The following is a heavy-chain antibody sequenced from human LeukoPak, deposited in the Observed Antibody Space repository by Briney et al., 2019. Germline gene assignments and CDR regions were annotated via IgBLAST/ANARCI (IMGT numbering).Heavy chain of an antibody. CDR2: ISGSGTDT. CDR1: GFTFGRFA. Sequence: GGSLRLSCAASGFTFGRFAMSWVRQAPGKGPEWVSTISGSGTDTYYADSVKGRFTISRDNSKNTLYLQMNSLRAEDTALYCCAKGSLGSWYFFDYWGQGALVTVSS. J-gene: IGHJ4*02. CDR3: AKGSLGSWYFFDY. D-gene: IGHD6-13*01. V-gene: IGHV3-23*01.